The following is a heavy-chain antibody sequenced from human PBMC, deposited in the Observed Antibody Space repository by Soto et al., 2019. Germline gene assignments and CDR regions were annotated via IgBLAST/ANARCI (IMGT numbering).Heavy chain of an antibody. Sequence: SVSNAWMNWVRQAPGKGLEWVGRIKSKTDGGTTDYAAPVKGRFTISRDDSKNTLYLQMNSLKTEDTAVYYCTTGDLSDYDVYYYGMDVWGQGTTVTVSS. V-gene: IGHV3-15*07. CDR3: TTGDLSDYDVYYYGMDV. CDR1: SVSNAW. CDR2: IKSKTDGGTT. J-gene: IGHJ6*02. D-gene: IGHD5-12*01.